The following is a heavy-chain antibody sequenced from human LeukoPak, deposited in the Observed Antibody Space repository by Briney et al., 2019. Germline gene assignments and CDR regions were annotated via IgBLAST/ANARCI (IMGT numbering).Heavy chain of an antibody. J-gene: IGHJ4*02. CDR1: GFTFSSYA. CDR3: ARNHDFWSGHQLDY. Sequence: TGGSLRLSCAASGFTFSSYAMSWVGQAPGKGVEGVSAIIGSGGSTYYSASVKGRFTISRDNSKNTLYLQMNSLRAEDTAVYYCARNHDFWSGHQLDYWGQGSLVTVSS. CDR2: IIGSGGST. D-gene: IGHD3-3*01. V-gene: IGHV3-23*01.